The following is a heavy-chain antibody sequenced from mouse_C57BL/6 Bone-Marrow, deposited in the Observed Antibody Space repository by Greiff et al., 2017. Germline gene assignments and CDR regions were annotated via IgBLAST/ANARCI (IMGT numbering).Heavy chain of an antibody. D-gene: IGHD1-1*01. J-gene: IGHJ2*01. Sequence: QQSCPASGYTFTSYWMHWVKQRPGQGLEWIGEIDPSDSYTNYNQKFKGKSTLTVDKSSSTAYMQLSSLTSEDSAVYYCAREEITTVVSYYFDYWGQGTTLTVSS. CDR2: IDPSDSYT. V-gene: IGHV1-69*01. CDR1: GYTFTSYW. CDR3: AREEITTVVSYYFDY.